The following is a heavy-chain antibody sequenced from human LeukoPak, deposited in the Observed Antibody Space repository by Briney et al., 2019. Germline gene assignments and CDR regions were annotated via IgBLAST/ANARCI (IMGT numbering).Heavy chain of an antibody. Sequence: PSETLSLTCTVSGGSISSSSYYWGWIRQPPGKGLEWIGYIYYSGSTNYNPSLKSRVTISVDTSKNQFSLKLSSVTAADTAVYYCARASTHRYNWKSGQLNDAFDIWGQGTMVTVSS. D-gene: IGHD1-20*01. J-gene: IGHJ3*02. V-gene: IGHV4-61*05. CDR1: GGSISSSSYY. CDR2: IYYSGST. CDR3: ARASTHRYNWKSGQLNDAFDI.